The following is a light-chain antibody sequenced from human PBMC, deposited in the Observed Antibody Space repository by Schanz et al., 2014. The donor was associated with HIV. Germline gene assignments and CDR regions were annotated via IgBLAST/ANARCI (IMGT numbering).Light chain of an antibody. CDR1: QNINKW. CDR2: RAS. J-gene: IGKJ1*01. V-gene: IGKV1-5*03. CDR3: QQYAVSSWT. Sequence: DIQMTQSPSTLSASVGDRVTLTCRASQNINKWVAWYQQKPGKAPHLLIYRASSLQSGVPSRFSGSGAGTEFTLTINSLQPDDSATYYCQQYAVSSWTFGLGTKVETK.